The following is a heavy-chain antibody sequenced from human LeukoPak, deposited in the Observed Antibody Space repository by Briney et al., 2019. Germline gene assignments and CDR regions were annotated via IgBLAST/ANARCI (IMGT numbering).Heavy chain of an antibody. CDR1: GFTFSSYG. CDR2: IWYDGSNK. CDR3: ARGGMTANNIDY. Sequence: GGSLRLSCAASGFTFSSYGMHWVRQAPGKGLEWVAIIWYDGSNKYYTDSVKGRFTISRDNSKNMLYLQMSSLRAEDTAVCYCARGGMTANNIDYWGQGTLVTVSS. J-gene: IGHJ4*02. D-gene: IGHD2-21*02. V-gene: IGHV3-33*01.